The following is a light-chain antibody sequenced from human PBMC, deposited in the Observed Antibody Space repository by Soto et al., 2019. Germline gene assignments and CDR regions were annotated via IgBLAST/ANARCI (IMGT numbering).Light chain of an antibody. CDR2: GAS. V-gene: IGKV3-20*01. Sequence: EIVLTQSPGTLSLSPGERATLSCRASQSVSSSYLAWYQQTPGQAPRLLIYGASSSATGIPDRFSGSGSGTDFTLTISRLEAEDCAVYYCHQYGSSPYTFGQGTKLEIK. CDR3: HQYGSSPYT. CDR1: QSVSSSY. J-gene: IGKJ2*01.